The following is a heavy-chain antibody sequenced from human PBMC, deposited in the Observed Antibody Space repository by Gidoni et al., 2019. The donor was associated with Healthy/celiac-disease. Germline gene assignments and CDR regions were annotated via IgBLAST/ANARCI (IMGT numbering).Heavy chain of an antibody. Sequence: QVQLVQSGAEVKKPGASVKVSCTASGYTFTGYYMHWVRQAPGQGLEWMGRINPNRGGTNYAQKFQGRVTMTRDTSISTAYMELSRLRSDDTAVYYCARSRRQWLVHFFDYWGQGTLVTVSS. CDR1: GYTFTGYY. J-gene: IGHJ4*02. V-gene: IGHV1-2*06. CDR2: INPNRGGT. CDR3: ARSRRQWLVHFFDY. D-gene: IGHD6-19*01.